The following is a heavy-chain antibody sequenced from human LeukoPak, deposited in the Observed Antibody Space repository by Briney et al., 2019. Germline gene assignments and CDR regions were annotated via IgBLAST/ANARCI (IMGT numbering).Heavy chain of an antibody. CDR1: GGSIRSYY. Sequence: SETLSLTCTVSGGSIRSYYWNWIRQPAGKGLEWIGRIYTTGITNYNPSLKSRVTMSVDTSKNDFSLKLSSVTAADTAVYYCARDRDWNYWFDAWGQGTLVTVST. D-gene: IGHD1-7*01. J-gene: IGHJ5*02. V-gene: IGHV4-4*07. CDR2: IYTTGIT. CDR3: ARDRDWNYWFDA.